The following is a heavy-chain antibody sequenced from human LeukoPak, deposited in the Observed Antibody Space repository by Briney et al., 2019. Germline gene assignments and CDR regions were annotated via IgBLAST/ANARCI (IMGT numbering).Heavy chain of an antibody. CDR1: GFTFSSYW. V-gene: IGHV3-74*01. CDR2: INSDGSST. CDR3: AKVGFGWYQIDY. J-gene: IGHJ4*02. Sequence: GGSLRLSCAASGFTFSSYWMHWVRQAPGKGLVWVSRINSDGSSTSYADSVKGRFTISRDNSMNTMYLQMNSLRVEDTAVYYCAKVGFGWYQIDYWGQGTLVTVSS. D-gene: IGHD6-19*01.